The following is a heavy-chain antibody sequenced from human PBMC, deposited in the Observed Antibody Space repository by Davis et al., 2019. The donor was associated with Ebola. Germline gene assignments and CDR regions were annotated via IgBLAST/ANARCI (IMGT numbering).Heavy chain of an antibody. CDR1: GFTVSSNY. V-gene: IGHV3-53*01. CDR2: IYSGGST. D-gene: IGHD3-10*01. CDR3: ARAGVQY. Sequence: GESLKISCAASGFTVSSNYMSWVRQAPGKGLEWVSVIYSGGSTYYADSVKGRFTISRDNSKNTLYLQMNSLRAEDTAVYYCARAGVQYWGQGTLVTVSS. J-gene: IGHJ4*02.